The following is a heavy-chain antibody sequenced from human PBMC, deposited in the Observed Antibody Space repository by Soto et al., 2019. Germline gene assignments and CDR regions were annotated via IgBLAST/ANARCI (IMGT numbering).Heavy chain of an antibody. J-gene: IGHJ2*01. CDR2: IHYDGSNT. Sequence: EVQWVESGGKLVQPWGSLPLSCAASGFTFKNHWMHWCRQSPGKGLVWVSRIHYDGSNTRYADSVNGRFTISRDNAKSHRYLQVSSLKVVDTAVYFCERDWYNFSWGSARVGHWYFELWGRGTLVTVSA. CDR1: GFTFKNHW. D-gene: IGHD3-16*01. CDR3: ERDWYNFSWGSARVGHWYFEL. V-gene: IGHV3-74*01.